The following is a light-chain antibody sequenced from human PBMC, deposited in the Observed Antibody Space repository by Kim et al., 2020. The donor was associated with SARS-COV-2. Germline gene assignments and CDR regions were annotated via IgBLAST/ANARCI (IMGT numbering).Light chain of an antibody. CDR2: DAS. CDR1: QNIDTY. J-gene: IGKJ4*01. CDR3: QQRNSWPPAVT. V-gene: IGKV3-11*01. Sequence: PGDGATLSCRASQNIDTYLAWYQQGPGQAPRLRVYDASNRATGVPDRFSGSGSGTDFTLTISSLEPEDFSMYYCQQRNSWPPAVTFGGGTKVDIK.